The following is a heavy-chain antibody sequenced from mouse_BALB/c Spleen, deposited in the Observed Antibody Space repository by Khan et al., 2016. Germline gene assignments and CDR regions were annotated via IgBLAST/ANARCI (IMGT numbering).Heavy chain of an antibody. J-gene: IGHJ2*01. CDR2: ISRGGSYT. V-gene: IGHV5-9-3*01. D-gene: IGHD1-2*01. CDR3: ARRKGTTAYSFDS. CDR1: GFTFSYYA. Sequence: EVELVESGGGLVKPGGSLKLSCAASGFTFSYYAMSWVRQTPEKRLEWVATISRGGSYTYYPDSVKGRFTISRDNAKNTLYLQMSSLRSEDTAMYYCARRKGTTAYSFDSWGQGTTLTVSS.